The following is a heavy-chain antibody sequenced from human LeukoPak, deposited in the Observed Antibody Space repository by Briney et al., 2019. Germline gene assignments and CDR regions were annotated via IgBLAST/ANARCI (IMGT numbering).Heavy chain of an antibody. V-gene: IGHV3-33*01. J-gene: IGHJ4*02. CDR2: MWYDGSRE. D-gene: IGHD1-26*01. CDR3: ARDLSFGSLDF. Sequence: QTGGSLRLSCAASGFILSTHGMHWVRQAPGKGLEWVAGMWYDGSREDYADSVKGRFTISRDTSKNTLNLQMNSLRVEDTAMFYCARDLSFGSLDFRGQGTLVTVSS. CDR1: GFILSTHG.